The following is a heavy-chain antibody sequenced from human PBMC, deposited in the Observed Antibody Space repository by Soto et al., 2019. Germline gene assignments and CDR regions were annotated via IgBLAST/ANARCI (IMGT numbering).Heavy chain of an antibody. D-gene: IGHD3-10*01. CDR1: GDSISSSSYY. CDR2: IYYSGST. Sequence: SETLSLTCTVSGDSISSSSYYWGWIRQPPGKGLEWIGSIYYSGSTYYNPSLKSRVTISADTSKNQFSLKLRSVTAADTSVYYCARHSYYYGSTYGCLLDSSGQGSLVIVSS. CDR3: ARHSYYYGSTYGCLLDS. J-gene: IGHJ5*01. V-gene: IGHV4-39*01.